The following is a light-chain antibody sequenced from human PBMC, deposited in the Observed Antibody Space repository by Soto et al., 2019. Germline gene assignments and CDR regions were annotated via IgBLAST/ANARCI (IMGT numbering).Light chain of an antibody. V-gene: IGKV3-20*01. CDR1: QSVSSSY. CDR3: QQYGSSRLT. J-gene: IGKJ4*01. CDR2: GAS. Sequence: EIVLTQSPGTLSLSPGERATLSCRACQSVSSSYFAWYQQKPGQAPRLLIYGASTRATGIPDRFSGSGSGTDFTLTISRLEPEDFAVYYCQQYGSSRLTFGGGTKVEIK.